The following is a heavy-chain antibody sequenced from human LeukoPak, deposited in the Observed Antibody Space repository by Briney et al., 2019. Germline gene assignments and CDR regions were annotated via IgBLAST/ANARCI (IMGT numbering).Heavy chain of an antibody. D-gene: IGHD3-10*01. CDR2: IYYSGST. CDR3: ARAEEVAGSELLWFGELLFDAFEI. Sequence: SETLSLTCTVSGGSISSYYWSWIRQPPGKGLEWIGYIYYSGSTIYNPSLKSRVTISVDTSKNQFSLKLSSVTAADTAVYYCARAEEVAGSELLWFGELLFDAFEIWGQGTMVTVSS. V-gene: IGHV4-59*01. CDR1: GGSISSYY. J-gene: IGHJ3*02.